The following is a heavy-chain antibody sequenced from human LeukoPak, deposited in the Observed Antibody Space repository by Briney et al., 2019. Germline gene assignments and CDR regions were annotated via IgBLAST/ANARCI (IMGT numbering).Heavy chain of an antibody. Sequence: ASVKVSCKASGYTFTSYDINWVRQATGQGLEWMGWMNPNSGNTGYAQKFQGRVTMTRDTSTSTVYMELSSLRSEDTAVYYCAREPSLDEYYDSSAQGGAFDIWGQGTMVTVSS. D-gene: IGHD3-22*01. V-gene: IGHV1-8*01. CDR2: MNPNSGNT. J-gene: IGHJ3*02. CDR1: GYTFTSYD. CDR3: AREPSLDEYYDSSAQGGAFDI.